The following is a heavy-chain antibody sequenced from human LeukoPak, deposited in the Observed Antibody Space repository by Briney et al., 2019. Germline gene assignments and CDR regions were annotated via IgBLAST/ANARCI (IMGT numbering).Heavy chain of an antibody. Sequence: SETLSLTCSVSGGSITSSSYYWSWIRQPPGKGLEWIGYIYYSGSTNYNPSLKSRVTISVDTSKNQFSLKLSSVTAADTAVYYCARWGVAAAGMSSAEYFQHWGQGTLVTVSS. V-gene: IGHV4-61*01. CDR3: ARWGVAAAGMSSAEYFQH. CDR2: IYYSGST. D-gene: IGHD6-13*01. J-gene: IGHJ1*01. CDR1: GGSITSSSYY.